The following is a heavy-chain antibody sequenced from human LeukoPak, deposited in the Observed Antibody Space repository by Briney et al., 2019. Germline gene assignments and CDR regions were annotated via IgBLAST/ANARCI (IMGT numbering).Heavy chain of an antibody. CDR1: GYSFISLW. J-gene: IGHJ5*02. D-gene: IGHD6-6*01. CDR2: IYPGDSDT. CDR3: ARREHSLSNCCDP. V-gene: IGHV5-51*01. Sequence: GESLTISCKGSGYSFISLWIGWVRQMPGKGREWMGIIYPGDSDTRYSPSFQGQVTIPADKSIRTAYLQWSSLKASDTAVYYCARREHSLSNCCDPGGQGTLVTVSS.